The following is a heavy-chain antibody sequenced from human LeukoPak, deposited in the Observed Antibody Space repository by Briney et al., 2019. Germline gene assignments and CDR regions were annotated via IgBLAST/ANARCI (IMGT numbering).Heavy chain of an antibody. J-gene: IGHJ4*02. CDR2: ISASSGST. CDR3: AAMAAAGIYGY. Sequence: GGSLRLSCAASRFTFSNYAMSWVRQAPGKGLEWVSAISASSGSTYYADSVRGRFTISRDNSKNTLYLQMNSLRAEDTAVYYCAAMAAAGIYGYWGQGTLVTVSS. D-gene: IGHD6-13*01. CDR1: RFTFSNYA. V-gene: IGHV3-23*01.